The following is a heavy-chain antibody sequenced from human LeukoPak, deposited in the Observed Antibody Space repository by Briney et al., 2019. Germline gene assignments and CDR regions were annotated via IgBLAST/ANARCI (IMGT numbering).Heavy chain of an antibody. CDR3: ARDEAMVRGAPNPFDY. D-gene: IGHD3-10*01. CDR1: GYTFTSYG. CDR2: ISAYNGNT. V-gene: IGHV1-18*01. J-gene: IGHJ4*02. Sequence: ASVKVSCKASGYTFTSYGISWVRQAPGQGLEWMGWISAYNGNTNYAQKLQGRVTMTTDTSTSTAYMELRSLRSDDTAVYYCARDEAMVRGAPNPFDYWGQGTLVTVSS.